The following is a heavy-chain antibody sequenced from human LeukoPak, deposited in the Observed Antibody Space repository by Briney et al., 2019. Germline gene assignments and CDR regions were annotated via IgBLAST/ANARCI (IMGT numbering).Heavy chain of an antibody. CDR3: AKDRSVEYSSSWVFDY. D-gene: IGHD6-6*01. J-gene: IGHJ4*02. Sequence: PGGSLRLSCAASGFTFSSYAMSWVRQAPGKGLEWVSTISGSGGSTYYADSVKGRFTISRDNSKNTLYLQMNSLRAEDTALYYCAKDRSVEYSSSWVFDYWGQGTLVTVSS. CDR2: ISGSGGST. V-gene: IGHV3-23*01. CDR1: GFTFSSYA.